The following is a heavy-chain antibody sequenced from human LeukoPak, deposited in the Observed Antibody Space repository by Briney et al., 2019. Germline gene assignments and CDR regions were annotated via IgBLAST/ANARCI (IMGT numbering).Heavy chain of an antibody. CDR2: ISNSGSTV. Sequence: PRGSLRLSCAASGFTFSDHYMTWIRQAPGKGLEWVSYISNSGSTVKYADAVKGRFTISRDNAKNSLYLQMNSLRAEDTAVYYCTRDPRVVDYWGQGTLVTVSS. J-gene: IGHJ4*02. D-gene: IGHD6-6*01. CDR3: TRDPRVVDY. CDR1: GFTFSDHY. V-gene: IGHV3-11*01.